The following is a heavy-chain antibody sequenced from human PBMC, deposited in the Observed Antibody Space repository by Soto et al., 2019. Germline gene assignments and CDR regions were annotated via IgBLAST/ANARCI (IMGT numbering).Heavy chain of an antibody. J-gene: IGHJ5*02. V-gene: IGHV1-8*01. Sequence: ASVKVSCKASGYSFTTFDINWVRQAAGQGLEWMGWVNPKSGNTDYAQKFRGRVTMTSNTSISTAYMQLSALTSEDTAVYYCARPYCDATSCYTDWFDPWGQGTLVTVSS. CDR2: VNPKSGNT. CDR3: ARPYCDATSCYTDWFDP. D-gene: IGHD2-2*02. CDR1: GYSFTTFD.